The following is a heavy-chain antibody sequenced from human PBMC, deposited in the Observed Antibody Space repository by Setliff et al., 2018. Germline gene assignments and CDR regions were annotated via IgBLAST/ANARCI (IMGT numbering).Heavy chain of an antibody. CDR2: IYTDNGYT. J-gene: IGHJ4*02. Sequence: ASVKVSCKASGYTFSANAIHWVRQAPGQRLEWMGFIYTDNGYTKYSKNFQDRVAITRDTSASTAYMELSSLTSEDTAVYFCARGSRGFDYWGQGALVTVSS. V-gene: IGHV1-3*04. CDR3: ARGSRGFDY. CDR1: GYTFSANA.